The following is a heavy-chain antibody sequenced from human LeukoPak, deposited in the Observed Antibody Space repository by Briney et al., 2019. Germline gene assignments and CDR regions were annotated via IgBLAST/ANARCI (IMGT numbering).Heavy chain of an antibody. V-gene: IGHV1-8*03. CDR1: GYTFTSYD. D-gene: IGHD6-19*01. Sequence: ASVKVSCKASGYTFTSYDINWVRQATGQGLEWMGWMNPNSGNTGYAQKFQGRVTITRNPSISTAYMELSSLRSEDTAVYYCARGDHIAVAGRDWFDPWGQGTLVTVSS. CDR3: ARGDHIAVAGRDWFDP. J-gene: IGHJ5*02. CDR2: MNPNSGNT.